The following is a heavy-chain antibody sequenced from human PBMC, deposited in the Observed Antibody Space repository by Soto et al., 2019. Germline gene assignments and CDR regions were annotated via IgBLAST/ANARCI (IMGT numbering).Heavy chain of an antibody. CDR3: ARGGGTTLAPLP. D-gene: IGHD3-16*01. J-gene: IGHJ5*02. CDR1: GFSFTEYF. V-gene: IGHV1-2*02. Sequence: AAVKVSCMASGFSFTEYFMHWVRQAPGEGLEWMGWINPNSGATKYAPKFQGRVTMTRDTSNRTAYLELSRLTSDDTAVYYCARGGGTTLAPLPWGQGTPVTVSS. CDR2: INPNSGAT.